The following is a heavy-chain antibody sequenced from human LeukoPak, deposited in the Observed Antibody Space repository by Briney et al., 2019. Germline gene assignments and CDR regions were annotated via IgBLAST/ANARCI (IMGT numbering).Heavy chain of an antibody. CDR3: AKDKYSSSSGGFDY. V-gene: IGHV3-23*01. Sequence: GGSLRLSCAASGFIFNSYGMSWVRQAPGKGLEWVSGISRSGFSTDYADSVKGRFTTSRDKSKNTLYLQMNSLRAEDTAVYYCAKDKYSSSSGGFDYWGQRTLVTVSS. CDR1: GFIFNSYG. CDR2: ISRSGFST. D-gene: IGHD6-6*01. J-gene: IGHJ4*02.